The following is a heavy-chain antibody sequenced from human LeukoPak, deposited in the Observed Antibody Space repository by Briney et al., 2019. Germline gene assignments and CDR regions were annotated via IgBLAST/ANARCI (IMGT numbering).Heavy chain of an antibody. D-gene: IGHD1-26*01. CDR1: GGTFSSYT. V-gene: IGHV1-69*02. CDR3: ARGEWRELVYAN. Sequence: SVKVSCKASGGTFSSYTISWVRQAPGQGLEWMGRIIPILGIANYAQKFQGRVTITADESTSTAYMELSSLRSEDTAMYYCARGEWRELVYANWGQGTLVTVSS. CDR2: IIPILGIA. J-gene: IGHJ4*02.